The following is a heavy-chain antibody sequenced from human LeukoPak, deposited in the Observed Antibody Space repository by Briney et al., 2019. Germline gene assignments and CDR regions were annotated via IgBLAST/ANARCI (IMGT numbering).Heavy chain of an antibody. CDR1: GFTFSNSA. CDR3: ARDPLRYLRVGHYDY. Sequence: GGSLRLSCAASGFTFSNSAMNWVRQAPGKGLEWVSSIDYDSSHIYYAASVRGRFTISRDNARNSVYLQMNSLRVEDTAVYYCARDPLRYLRVGHYDYWGQGTLVAVSS. J-gene: IGHJ4*02. CDR2: IDYDSSHI. V-gene: IGHV3-21*01. D-gene: IGHD3-9*01.